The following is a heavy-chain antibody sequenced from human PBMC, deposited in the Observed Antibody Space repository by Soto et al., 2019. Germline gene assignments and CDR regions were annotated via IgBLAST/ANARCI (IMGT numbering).Heavy chain of an antibody. CDR1: GFTLRDYW. CDR3: ARDGYGYNSLDN. D-gene: IGHD3-16*02. V-gene: IGHV3-7*01. J-gene: IGHJ4*02. Sequence: PGGSLRLSCATSGFTLRDYWMVWVRQSPGKGLEWVANIKEDGGGKNFGDSVRGRFTVSRDNTKNAMYLQMNNLRAEDTAVSYCARDGYGYNSLDNWGQGTLVTVSS. CDR2: IKEDGGGK.